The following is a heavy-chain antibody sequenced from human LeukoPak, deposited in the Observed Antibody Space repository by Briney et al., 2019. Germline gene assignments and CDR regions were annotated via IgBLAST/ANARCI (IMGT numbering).Heavy chain of an antibody. CDR2: IKQDGSEK. Sequence: GGSLRLSCAASGFTFSSYWVSWVRQATGKGVEWVANIKQDGSEKYYVDSVKGRFTISRDNAKNSLYLQMNSLRAEDTAVYYCAREGRWLHLDYWGQGTLVTVSS. D-gene: IGHD5-24*01. CDR3: AREGRWLHLDY. J-gene: IGHJ4*02. CDR1: GFTFSSYW. V-gene: IGHV3-7*01.